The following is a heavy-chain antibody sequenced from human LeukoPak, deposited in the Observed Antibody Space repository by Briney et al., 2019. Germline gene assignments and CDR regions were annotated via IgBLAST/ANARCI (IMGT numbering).Heavy chain of an antibody. J-gene: IGHJ4*02. CDR2: IKQDGSEK. D-gene: IGHD1-14*01. CDR1: GFAFSTYW. Sequence: GGSLRLSCAASGFAFSTYWMSWVRQAPGKGLEWVANIKQDGSEKYYVDSVKGRFTISRDNAKNSLYLQMNSLRAEDTAVYYWARDLWVITDYFDYWGQGTLVTVSS. CDR3: ARDLWVITDYFDY. V-gene: IGHV3-7*01.